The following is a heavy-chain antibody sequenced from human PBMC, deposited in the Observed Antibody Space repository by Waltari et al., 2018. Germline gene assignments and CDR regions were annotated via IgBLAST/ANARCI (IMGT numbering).Heavy chain of an antibody. J-gene: IGHJ4*02. V-gene: IGHV3-49*05. CDR3: TRNPGYYFDY. CDR2: IRSKAYGGTT. CDR1: GGSISRSSYY. Sequence: LQLQESGPGLVKPSETLSLTCTVSGGSISRSSYYWGWIRQPPGKGLEWVGFIRSKAYGGTTEYAASVKGRFTISRDDSKSIAYLQMNSLKTEDTAVYYCTRNPGYYFDYWGQGTLVTVSS.